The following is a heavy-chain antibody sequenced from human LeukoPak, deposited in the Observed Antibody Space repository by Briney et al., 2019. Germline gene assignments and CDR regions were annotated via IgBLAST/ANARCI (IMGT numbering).Heavy chain of an antibody. V-gene: IGHV3-74*01. CDR1: GFTFSNYW. J-gene: IGHJ4*02. D-gene: IGHD1-14*01. CDR3: ARGASNRFDY. CDR2: IYTDGSST. Sequence: GGSLRLSCAASGFTFSNYWMHWVRKAPGKGLVWVSRIYTDGSSTNYADSVKGRFTISRDNAKNTLYLQMNSLRGEDTAVYYCARGASNRFDYWGQGTLVTVSS.